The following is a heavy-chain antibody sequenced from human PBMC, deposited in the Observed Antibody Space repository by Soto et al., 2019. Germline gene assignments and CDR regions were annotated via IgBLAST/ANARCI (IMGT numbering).Heavy chain of an antibody. D-gene: IGHD3-10*01. CDR1: GFTFRSYA. J-gene: IGHJ6*02. Sequence: EVQLLESGGGLVQPGGSLRLSCAASGFTFRSYAMSWVRQASGKGLEWVSAISGGGDSTYYADSVKGRFTIFRDNSKNTLYLQMSSLRGEDTAVYYCAKSEGFGELLPSKDHYYYAMDVWGQGTTVTVSS. CDR3: AKSEGFGELLPSKDHYYYAMDV. V-gene: IGHV3-23*01. CDR2: ISGGGDST.